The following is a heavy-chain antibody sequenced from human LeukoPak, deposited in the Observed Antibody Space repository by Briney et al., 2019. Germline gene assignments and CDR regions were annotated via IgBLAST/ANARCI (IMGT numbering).Heavy chain of an antibody. CDR1: GDSITRRSDY. Sequence: SETLSLTCTVTGDSITRRSDYWGWVRQPPGKGLEWIGSIYYSGGTYYNPSFKSRVTISVDTSRNQFSLQFYCARNESVLGTTGLNDFFDDWGQGSLVTVSS. J-gene: IGHJ4*02. D-gene: IGHD1-26*01. CDR3: LNDFFDD. V-gene: IGHV4-39*01. CDR2: IYYSGGT.